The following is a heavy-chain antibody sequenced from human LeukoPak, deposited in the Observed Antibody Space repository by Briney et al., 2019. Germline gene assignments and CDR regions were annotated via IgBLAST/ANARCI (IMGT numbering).Heavy chain of an antibody. D-gene: IGHD3-10*01. J-gene: IGHJ4*02. Sequence: GGSLRLSCAASGFTFSDSAMHWVRQASGKGLEWVGRIRSKPNSYATAYAESVKGRFTISRDDSKNTAYLQMNSLKTEDTAVYYCTSQYYYGSGSSEKYFDYGGQGTLVTVSA. CDR2: IRSKPNSYAT. CDR1: GFTFSDSA. CDR3: TSQYYYGSGSSEKYFDY. V-gene: IGHV3-73*01.